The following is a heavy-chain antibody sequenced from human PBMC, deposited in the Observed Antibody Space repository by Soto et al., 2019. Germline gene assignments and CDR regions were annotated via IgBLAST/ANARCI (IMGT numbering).Heavy chain of an antibody. CDR1: GFTFSSYA. Sequence: GGSLRLSCAASGFTFSSYAMSWVRQAPGKGLEWVSAISGSGGSTYYADSVKGRSTISRDNSKNTLYLQMNSLRAEDAAVYYCAKKDSWYVDYWGQGTLVTVSS. CDR2: ISGSGGST. V-gene: IGHV3-23*01. D-gene: IGHD6-13*01. J-gene: IGHJ4*02. CDR3: AKKDSWYVDY.